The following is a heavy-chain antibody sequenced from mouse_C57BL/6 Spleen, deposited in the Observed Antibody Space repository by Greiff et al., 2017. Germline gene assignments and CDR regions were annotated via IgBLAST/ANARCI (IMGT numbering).Heavy chain of an antibody. J-gene: IGHJ2*01. V-gene: IGHV14-4*01. CDR3: TTRGNSDY. CDR2: IDPENGDT. CDR1: GFNIKDDY. D-gene: IGHD2-1*01. Sequence: VHVKQSGAELVRPGASVKLSCTASGFNIKDDYMHWVKQRPEQGLEWIGWIDPENGDTEYASKFQGKATITADTSSNTAYLQLSSLTSEDTAVYYCTTRGNSDYWGQGTTLTVSS.